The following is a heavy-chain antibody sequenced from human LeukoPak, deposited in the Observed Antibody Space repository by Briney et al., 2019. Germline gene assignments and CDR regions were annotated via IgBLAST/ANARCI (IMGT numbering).Heavy chain of an antibody. D-gene: IGHD3-10*02. CDR2: ISSSGSTI. V-gene: IGHV3-11*04. CDR3: AELGITMIGGV. Sequence: GGSLRLSCAASGFTFSDYFMTWIRQAPGKGLEWVSYISSSGSTIYYTDSVKGRFTISRDNAKNSLYLQMNSLRAEDTAVYYCAELGITMIGGVWGKGTTVTISS. J-gene: IGHJ6*04. CDR1: GFTFSDYF.